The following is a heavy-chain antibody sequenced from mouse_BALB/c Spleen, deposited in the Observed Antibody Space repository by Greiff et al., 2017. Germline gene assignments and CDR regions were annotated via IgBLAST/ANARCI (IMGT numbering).Heavy chain of an antibody. D-gene: IGHD2-14*01. CDR1: GFSLSTSGMG. J-gene: IGHJ4*01. V-gene: IGHV8-8*01. CDR2: IWWDDDK. Sequence: QVTLKVCGPGILQPSQTLSLTCSFSGFSLSTSGMGVGWIRQPSGKGLEWLAHIWWDDDKYYNTALKSGLTISKDTSKNQVFLKIASVDTADTATYYCARYRYSYAMDYWGQGTSVTVSS. CDR3: ARYRYSYAMDY.